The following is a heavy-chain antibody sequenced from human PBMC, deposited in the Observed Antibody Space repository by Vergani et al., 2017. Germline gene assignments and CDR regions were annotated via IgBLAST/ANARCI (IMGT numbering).Heavy chain of an antibody. V-gene: IGHV3-23*04. CDR3: GRGSDNYN. CDR2: IKNTGDST. CDR1: GFTFSSHA. D-gene: IGHD5-24*01. J-gene: IGHJ4*02. Sequence: EVQLVESGGGLVQPGGSLRLSCAASGFTFSSHAMSWVHQGHGQGLEWVSSIKNTGDSTHYADSVKCRFTISRDNSKNTLYLQMNSLRVEDTAVYYCGRGSDNYNWGQGTLVTVSS.